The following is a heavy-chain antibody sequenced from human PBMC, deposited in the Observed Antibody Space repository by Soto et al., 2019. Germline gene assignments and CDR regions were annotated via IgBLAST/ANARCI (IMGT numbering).Heavy chain of an antibody. D-gene: IGHD6-19*01. Sequence: QVQLVQAGAEVKNPGSAVKLSCKASGGTFSSYAISWVRQAPGQGLEWMGGIIPIFGTANYAQKFQGRVTITADESTSKAYMELSSLRSEDTAVYDCAREGSGWPNFDYWGQGTLVTVSS. CDR2: IIPIFGTA. CDR3: AREGSGWPNFDY. V-gene: IGHV1-69*01. J-gene: IGHJ4*02. CDR1: GGTFSSYA.